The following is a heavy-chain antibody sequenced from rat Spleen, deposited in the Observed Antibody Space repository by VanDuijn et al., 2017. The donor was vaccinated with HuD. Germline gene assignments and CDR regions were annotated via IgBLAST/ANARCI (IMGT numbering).Heavy chain of an antibody. J-gene: IGHJ3*01. V-gene: IGHV5-27*01. D-gene: IGHD4-1*01. CDR1: GLTFTDHD. CDR2: FVPGDGRL. CDR3: TTYGGLRNWFAY. Sequence: EVQLVESGGGLVQPGRSLKLSCAASGLTFTDHDMAWVRQAPTKGLEWVALFVPGDGRLYYRDSVKGRFTVSRDDAKSTLYLQMDSLRSEDTATYYCTTYGGLRNWFAYWGQGTLVIVSS.